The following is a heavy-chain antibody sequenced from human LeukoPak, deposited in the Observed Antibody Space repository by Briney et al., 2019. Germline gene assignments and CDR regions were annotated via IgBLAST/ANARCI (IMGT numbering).Heavy chain of an antibody. CDR2: ISGSGGRT. J-gene: IGHJ4*02. V-gene: IGHV3-23*01. CDR1: GFTFNTYA. Sequence: QSGGSLRLSCAASGFTFNTYAMSWVRQAPAKGLEWVSVISGSGGRTYYADSVKGRFTFSRDNSKNPLYLQMNSLRAEDTAVYYCAKGRGSPFYFEYWGQGTLVTVSS. CDR3: AKGRGSPFYFEY. D-gene: IGHD1-26*01.